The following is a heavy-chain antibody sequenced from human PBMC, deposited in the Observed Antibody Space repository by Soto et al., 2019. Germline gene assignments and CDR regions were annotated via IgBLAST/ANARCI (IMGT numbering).Heavy chain of an antibody. V-gene: IGHV3-15*01. D-gene: IGHD2-2*02. CDR2: IKSKTDGGTT. CDR3: TTVLGPKWLGYCSSTSCYSSDY. CDR1: GFTFSSYG. Sequence: GGSLRLSCAASGFTFSSYGMHWVRQAPGKGLEWVGRIKSKTDGGTTDYAAPVKGRFTISRDDSKNTLYLQMNSLKTEDTAVYYCTTVLGPKWLGYCSSTSCYSSDYWGQGTLVTVSS. J-gene: IGHJ4*02.